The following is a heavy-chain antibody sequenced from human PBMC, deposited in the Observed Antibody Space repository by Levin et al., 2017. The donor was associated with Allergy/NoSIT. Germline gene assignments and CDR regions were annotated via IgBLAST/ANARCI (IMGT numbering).Heavy chain of an antibody. CDR1: GFSFRSFG. D-gene: IGHD6-13*01. J-gene: IGHJ4*02. V-gene: IGHV3-30*18. Sequence: GGSLRLSCAASGFSFRSFGMHWARQAPGKGLEWLAVISYDGSETYYADSVKGRFTISRDNAKNTLYLQMNSLRREDAAVYYCAKDVVFGTSSWSLDFWGQGILVTVSS. CDR3: AKDVVFGTSSWSLDF. CDR2: ISYDGSET.